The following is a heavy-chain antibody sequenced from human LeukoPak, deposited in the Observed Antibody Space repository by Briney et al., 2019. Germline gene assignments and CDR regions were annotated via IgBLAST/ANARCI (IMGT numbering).Heavy chain of an antibody. Sequence: PGGSLRLSCVPSGITFSNSALSWVRQAPGKGLEWVSTITKSGDQTHYADSVKGRFTISRDNAKNSLYLQMNSLRAEDTAVYYCASLGWGDRPFDYWGQGTLVTVSS. CDR2: ITKSGDQT. CDR1: GITFSNSA. J-gene: IGHJ4*02. D-gene: IGHD4-23*01. CDR3: ASLGWGDRPFDY. V-gene: IGHV3-21*01.